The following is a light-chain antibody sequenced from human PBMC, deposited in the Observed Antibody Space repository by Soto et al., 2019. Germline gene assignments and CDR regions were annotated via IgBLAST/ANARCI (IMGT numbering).Light chain of an antibody. Sequence: QSALTQPASVSGSPGQSITISCTGTSSDVGRYNYVSWYQQHPGKAPKLMIYEVSDRPSGVSNRFSGSKSGNTASLTISGLQAEDEADYYCSSYPSSSTLVFGTGTKLTVL. CDR2: EVS. CDR3: SSYPSSSTLV. V-gene: IGLV2-14*01. CDR1: SSDVGRYNY. J-gene: IGLJ1*01.